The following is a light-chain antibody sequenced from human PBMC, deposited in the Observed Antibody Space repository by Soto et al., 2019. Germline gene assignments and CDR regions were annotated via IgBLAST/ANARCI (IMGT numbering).Light chain of an antibody. V-gene: IGKV3-15*01. Sequence: EIVMTQSPATLSVSPGERATLACRASQSVSSNLAWYQQKPGQAPRLIIHGASSRATGVPDRITGSGSGTEFTLTISSLEPEEFAVDYCQQYGSSGTFGQGTKVDIK. CDR2: GAS. J-gene: IGKJ1*01. CDR1: QSVSSN. CDR3: QQYGSSGT.